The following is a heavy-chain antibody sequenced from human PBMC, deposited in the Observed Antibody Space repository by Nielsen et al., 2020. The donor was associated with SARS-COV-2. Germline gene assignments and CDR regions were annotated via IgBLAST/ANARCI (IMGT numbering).Heavy chain of an antibody. D-gene: IGHD1-26*01. V-gene: IGHV4-31*02. J-gene: IGHJ3*02. Sequence: SCTVSGGSISSGGYYWSWIRQHPGKGLEWIGYIYYSGSTYYNPSLKSRVTISVDTSKNQFSLKLSSVTAADTAVYYCARCIVGATLDAFDIWGQGTMVTVS. CDR3: ARCIVGATLDAFDI. CDR2: IYYSGST. CDR1: GGSISSGGYY.